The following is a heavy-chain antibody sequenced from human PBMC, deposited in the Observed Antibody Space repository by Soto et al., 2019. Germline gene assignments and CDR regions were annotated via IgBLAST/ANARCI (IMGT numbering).Heavy chain of an antibody. V-gene: IGHV3-23*01. J-gene: IGHJ6*02. CDR3: AKVDPSRGDGGSYSNYCLDV. D-gene: IGHD3-10*01. CDR2: ISASGINT. Sequence: PGRSLRLSCAASGFTFSNYAMSWVRQPPGKGLGWVSSISASGINTFYRDSVKGRFTISRDNSKNTLLLQRNSLPAEDTGVLYCAKVDPSRGDGGSYSNYCLDVWGQGTTVTVSS. CDR1: GFTFSNYA.